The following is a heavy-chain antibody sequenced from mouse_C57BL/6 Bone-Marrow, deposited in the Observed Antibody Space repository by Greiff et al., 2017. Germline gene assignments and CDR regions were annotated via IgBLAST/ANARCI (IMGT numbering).Heavy chain of an antibody. CDR1: GYTFTSYW. CDR2: IHPYSGST. V-gene: IGHV1-64*01. J-gene: IGHJ1*03. CDR3: ARLIRYWYFDV. D-gene: IGHD1-1*01. Sequence: QVQLQQPGAELVKPGASVKLSCKASGYTFTSYWMHWVKQRPGQGLEWIGMIHPYSGSTNYNEKFKSKATLTVDKSSSTAYMQLSSLTSEDSAVYYCARLIRYWYFDVWGTGTTVTVSS.